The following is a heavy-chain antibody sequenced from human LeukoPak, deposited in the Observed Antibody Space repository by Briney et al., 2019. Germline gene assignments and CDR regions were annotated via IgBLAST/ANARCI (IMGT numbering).Heavy chain of an antibody. V-gene: IGHV1-18*01. CDR3: AREDFRGSYYDLDY. J-gene: IGHJ4*02. Sequence: ASVKVSCKAPGYTFTSYGISWVRQAPGQGLEWMGWISAYNGNTNYAQKLQGRVTMTTDTSTSTAYMELRSLRSDDTAVYYCAREDFRGSYYDLDYWGQGTLVTVSS. CDR1: GYTFTSYG. CDR2: ISAYNGNT. D-gene: IGHD1-26*01.